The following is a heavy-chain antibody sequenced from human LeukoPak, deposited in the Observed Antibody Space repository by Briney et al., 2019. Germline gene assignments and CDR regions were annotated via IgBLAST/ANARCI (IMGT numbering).Heavy chain of an antibody. D-gene: IGHD3-9*01. J-gene: IGHJ4*02. CDR1: GYTFTSYG. CDR3: ARDGGIDLPRGLVIDY. Sequence: GASVKVSCKASGYTFTSYGISWVRQAPGQGLEWMGISYAQKFQGRVTMTRDTSTSTVYMELSSLRSEDTAVYYCARDGGIDLPRGLVIDYWGQGTLVTVSS. V-gene: IGHV1-46*01.